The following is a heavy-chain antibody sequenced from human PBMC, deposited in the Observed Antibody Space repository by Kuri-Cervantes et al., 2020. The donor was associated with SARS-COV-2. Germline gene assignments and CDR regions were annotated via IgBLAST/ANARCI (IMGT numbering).Heavy chain of an antibody. CDR2: TKQDGSEK. CDR1: GFTFSSYW. V-gene: IGHV3-7*01. J-gene: IGHJ4*02. Sequence: GESLKISCAASGFTFSSYWMSWVRQAPGEGLEWVANTKQDGSEKYYVDSVKGRFTISRDNAKNSLYLQMNSLRAEDTAVYYCERGLSRKPFDYWGQGTLVTVSS. CDR3: ERGLSRKPFDY.